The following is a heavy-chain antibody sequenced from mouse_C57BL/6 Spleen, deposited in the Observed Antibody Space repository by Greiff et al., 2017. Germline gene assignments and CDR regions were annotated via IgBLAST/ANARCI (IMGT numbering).Heavy chain of an antibody. CDR2: IWGVGST. CDR3: ASEGGNYEAWFAY. V-gene: IGHV2-6*01. J-gene: IGHJ3*01. D-gene: IGHD2-1*01. CDR1: GFSLTSYG. Sequence: VNLVESGPGLVAPSQSLSITCTVSGFSLTSYGVDWVRQSPGKGLEWLGVIWGVGSTNYTSALKSRLSISKDNSKSQVFLKMNSLQTDDTAMYYCASEGGNYEAWFAYWGQGTLVTVSA.